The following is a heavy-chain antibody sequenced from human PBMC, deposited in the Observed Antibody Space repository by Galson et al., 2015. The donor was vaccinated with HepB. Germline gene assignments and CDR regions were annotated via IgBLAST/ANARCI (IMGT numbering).Heavy chain of an antibody. CDR2: IIPIFGTA. D-gene: IGHD6-19*01. CDR1: GGTFSSYA. CDR3: ARASGWSTYYYYYYMDV. V-gene: IGHV1-69*13. Sequence: SVKVSCKASGGTFSSYAISWVRQAPGQGLEWMGGIIPIFGTANYAQKFQGRVTITADESTSTAYMELSSLRSEDTAVYYCARASGWSTYYYYYYMDVWGKGTTVTVSS. J-gene: IGHJ6*03.